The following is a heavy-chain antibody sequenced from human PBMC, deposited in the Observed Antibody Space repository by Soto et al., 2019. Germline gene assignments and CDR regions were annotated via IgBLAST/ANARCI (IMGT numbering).Heavy chain of an antibody. D-gene: IGHD3-9*01. CDR1: GGSFSGYY. Sequence: QVQLQQWGAGPLRPLETLSLTCGVSGGSFSGYYWAWIRQSPGKGLEWIGELNDRGSINYNPSLKSRVSISGDTSKKHYSLNLRSVTAADTAVYYCARESHDILTGPPWVWYFDLSGRGTLVTVSS. CDR3: ARESHDILTGPPWVWYFDL. J-gene: IGHJ2*01. V-gene: IGHV4-34*01. CDR2: LNDRGSI.